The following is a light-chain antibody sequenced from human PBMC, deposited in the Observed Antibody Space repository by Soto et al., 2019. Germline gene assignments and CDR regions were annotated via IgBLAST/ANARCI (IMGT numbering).Light chain of an antibody. V-gene: IGLV2-14*01. CDR1: SSDVGGYKY. CDR3: SSYTSSSTWV. J-gene: IGLJ3*02. Sequence: QSALTQPASVSGSPGQSITISCTGTSSDVGGYKYVSWYQQHPGKAPKLMIYEVTNRPSGVSNRFSGSKSGNTASLTISGLQAEDEADYYCSSYTSSSTWVFGGGTMLTVL. CDR2: EVT.